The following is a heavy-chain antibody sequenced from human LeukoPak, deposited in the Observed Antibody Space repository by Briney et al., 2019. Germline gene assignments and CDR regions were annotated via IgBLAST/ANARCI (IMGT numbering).Heavy chain of an antibody. Sequence: GGSLRLSCAASGFTFSSYSMNWVRQAPGKGLEWVSSISSSSSYIYYADSVKGRFTISRDNAKNSLYLQMNSLRAEDTAVYYYARVQQQPTTLYYYYGMDVWGQGTTVTVSS. CDR1: GFTFSSYS. CDR2: ISSSSSYI. D-gene: IGHD6-13*01. V-gene: IGHV3-21*01. J-gene: IGHJ6*02. CDR3: ARVQQQPTTLYYYYGMDV.